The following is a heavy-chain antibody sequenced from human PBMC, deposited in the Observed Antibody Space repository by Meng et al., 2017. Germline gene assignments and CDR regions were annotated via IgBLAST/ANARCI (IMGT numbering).Heavy chain of an antibody. J-gene: IGHJ4*02. CDR2: INQDGSAK. Sequence: GGSLRLSCAASGFTFSQYWMTWVRQAPGKGLEWVANINQDGSAKSYVDSVKGRFTISGDNAKNSLYLQMKSLRAEDTAVYYCARWQTGYSAHGIDYWGQETLVTVSS. V-gene: IGHV3-7*01. D-gene: IGHD5-12*01. CDR1: GFTFSQYW. CDR3: ARWQTGYSAHGIDY.